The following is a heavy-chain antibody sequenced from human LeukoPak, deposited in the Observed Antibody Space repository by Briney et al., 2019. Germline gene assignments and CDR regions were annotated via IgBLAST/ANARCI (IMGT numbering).Heavy chain of an antibody. Sequence: GSLRLSCAASGFTFSSDGMHWVRQAPGKGLEWVAVILYDGTNKYYTDSVKGRFTISRDNSKNMLYVQMNSRGVEAAAVYYSGGDGGGATMDYWGQGTLVTVSS. V-gene: IGHV3-33*01. D-gene: IGHD5-24*01. J-gene: IGHJ4*02. CDR2: ILYDGTNK. CDR1: GFTFSSDG. CDR3: GGDGGGATMDY.